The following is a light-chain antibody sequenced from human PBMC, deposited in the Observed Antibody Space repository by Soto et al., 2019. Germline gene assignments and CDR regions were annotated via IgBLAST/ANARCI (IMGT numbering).Light chain of an antibody. J-gene: IGKJ4*01. CDR1: QSVSVN. V-gene: IGKV3-15*01. CDR3: QQLRMYPST. CDR2: GVS. Sequence: EIVMTQSPGTLSVSPGERATLSCRASQSVSVNLAWYQQKPGQAPRLLIYGVSTRATGIPARFSGSESGTEFTLTISSLQSEDFAVYYCQQLRMYPSTFGGGTKVEIK.